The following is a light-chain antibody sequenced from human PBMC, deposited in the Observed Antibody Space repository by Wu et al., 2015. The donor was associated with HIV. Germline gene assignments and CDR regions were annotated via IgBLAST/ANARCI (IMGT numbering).Light chain of an antibody. CDR2: ATS. V-gene: IGKV1-9*01. Sequence: DIQLTQSPSFLSASVGDRVTITCRASQGINTYLGWYQQKPGEAPKLLIYATSILQSGVPSRFSGSGSGTEFTLTISSLQPEDFVTYYCQQFESYPLTFGGGTKVEIK. J-gene: IGKJ4*01. CDR3: QQFESYPLT. CDR1: QGINTY.